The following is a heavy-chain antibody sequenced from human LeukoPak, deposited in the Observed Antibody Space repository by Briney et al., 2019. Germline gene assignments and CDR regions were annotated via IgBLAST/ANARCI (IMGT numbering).Heavy chain of an antibody. J-gene: IGHJ4*02. CDR1: GGTFSSYA. D-gene: IGHD3-10*01. V-gene: IGHV1-69*05. CDR3: ARGSEHMVRGVYFDY. Sequence: ASVKVSCKASGGTFSSYAISWVRQAPGQGLEWMGRIIPIFGTANYAQKFQGRVTITTDESTSTAYKELSSLRSEDTAVYYCARGSEHMVRGVYFDYWGQGTLVTVSS. CDR2: IIPIFGTA.